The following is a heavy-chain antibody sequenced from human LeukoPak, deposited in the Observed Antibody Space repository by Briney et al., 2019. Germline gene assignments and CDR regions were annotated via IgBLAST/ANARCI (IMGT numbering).Heavy chain of an antibody. D-gene: IGHD2-2*01. CDR2: IYSGGRT. V-gene: IGHV3-53*04. Sequence: GGSLRLSCAASGFTVSINYISWVRQVPGKGLEWVSVIYSGGRTYYADSVEGRFTISRHSSKNTVYLQMNSLRVEDTAVYYCARLKYQLIFDYWGQGTLVTVSS. CDR1: GFTVSINY. J-gene: IGHJ4*02. CDR3: ARLKYQLIFDY.